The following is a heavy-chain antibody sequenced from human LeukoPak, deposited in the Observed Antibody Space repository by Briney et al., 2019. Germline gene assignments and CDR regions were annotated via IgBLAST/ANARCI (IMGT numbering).Heavy chain of an antibody. CDR3: ARGGYSGSKFDY. J-gene: IGHJ4*02. CDR1: GFIFSSSG. CDR2: IRFDGSTI. V-gene: IGHV3-30*02. D-gene: IGHD5-12*01. Sequence: GGSLRLSCAASGFIFSSSGMHWVRQAPGKGLEWVAFIRFDGSTIYYTDSVKGRFTISRDNSKNTLYLQLNTLRADDTAVYYCARGGYSGSKFDYWGQGTLVTVSS.